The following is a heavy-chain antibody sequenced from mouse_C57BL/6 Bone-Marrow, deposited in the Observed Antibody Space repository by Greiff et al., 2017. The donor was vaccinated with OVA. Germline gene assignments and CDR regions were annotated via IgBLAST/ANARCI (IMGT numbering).Heavy chain of an antibody. CDR1: GFNIKDDY. V-gene: IGHV14-4*01. Sequence: VQLQQSGAELVRPGASVKLSCTASGFNIKDDYMHWVKQRPEQGLEWIGWIDPENGDTEYASKFQGKAPITADTSSNTAYLQLSSLTSEDTAVCYCTTVVDYFDDWGQGTTLTVSS. J-gene: IGHJ2*01. CDR3: TTVVDYFDD. D-gene: IGHD1-1*01. CDR2: IDPENGDT.